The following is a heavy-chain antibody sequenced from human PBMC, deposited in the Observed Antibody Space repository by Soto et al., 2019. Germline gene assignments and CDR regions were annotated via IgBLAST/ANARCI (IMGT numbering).Heavy chain of an antibody. J-gene: IGHJ4*02. D-gene: IGHD5-18*01. CDR2: ISACNGKT. V-gene: IGHV1-18*01. CDR3: VTTGGYNTWLG. Sequence: GASVKVSCKPSDYTYTDCGFNWVRQAPGQGLEWMGWISACNGKTNYAQKVQDRVTVATDTSTTTVYLELRSLRSDDTAVYYCVTTGGYNTWLGWGQGTPVTVSS. CDR1: DYTYTDCG.